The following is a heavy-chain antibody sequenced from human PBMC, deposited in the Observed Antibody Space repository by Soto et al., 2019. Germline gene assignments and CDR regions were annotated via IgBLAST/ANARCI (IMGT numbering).Heavy chain of an antibody. Sequence: EVQLGEFGGGLVKPGGSLRLSCAASGFTFSSFAMSWVRQAPGKGLEWVSSITSSSTYIYYADSVKGRFTISRDNAKNSLYLQMNSLRAEDTAVYYCARAPIGSRWFVDYWGQGTLVTVSS. CDR3: ARAPIGSRWFVDY. J-gene: IGHJ4*02. CDR2: ITSSSTYI. CDR1: GFTFSSFA. V-gene: IGHV3-21*01. D-gene: IGHD6-19*01.